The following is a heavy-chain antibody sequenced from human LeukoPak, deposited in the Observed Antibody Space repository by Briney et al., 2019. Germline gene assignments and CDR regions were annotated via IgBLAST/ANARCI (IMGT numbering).Heavy chain of an antibody. CDR1: GVSFSGYY. Sequence: SETLSLTCAVYGVSFSGYYWSWVRQPPGKGLEWIGEINHSGSTNYNPSLKSRVTISVDTSKNQFSLKLSSVIAADTAVYYCARGGEWLPLGYWGQGTLVTVSS. V-gene: IGHV4-34*01. J-gene: IGHJ4*02. CDR2: INHSGST. CDR3: ARGGEWLPLGY. D-gene: IGHD3-3*01.